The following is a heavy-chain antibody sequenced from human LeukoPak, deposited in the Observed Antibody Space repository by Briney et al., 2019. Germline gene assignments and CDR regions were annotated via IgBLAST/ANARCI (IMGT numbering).Heavy chain of an antibody. CDR2: INSDGNIT. D-gene: IGHD3-10*02. V-gene: IGHV3-74*01. CDR1: GFIFSSYW. Sequence: PGGSLRLSCTASGFIFSSYWMHWVRQAPGKGLVWLSRINSDGNITTYADSVRGRFTISRDNAKNTLYLQMGSLRVDDTAVYFCARRGLVPAFDIWGQGTVVSVTS. CDR3: ARRGLVPAFDI. J-gene: IGHJ3*02.